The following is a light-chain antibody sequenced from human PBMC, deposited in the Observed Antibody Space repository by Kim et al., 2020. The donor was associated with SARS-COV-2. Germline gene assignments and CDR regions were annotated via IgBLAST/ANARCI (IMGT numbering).Light chain of an antibody. V-gene: IGLV1-51*01. CDR1: SSNIGNYY. CDR3: GAWDTSLSIVV. Sequence: VTSSCSGSSSNIGNYYVSWYQQLPGTAPRLLIYDNHERPSGIPDRFSGSKSGTTATLGITGLQTGDEADYYCGAWDTSLSIVVFGGGTKVTVL. J-gene: IGLJ2*01. CDR2: DNH.